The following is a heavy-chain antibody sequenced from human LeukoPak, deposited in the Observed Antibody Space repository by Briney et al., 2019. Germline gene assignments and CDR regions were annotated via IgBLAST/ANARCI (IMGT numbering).Heavy chain of an antibody. Sequence: PGGSLRLSCAASGFTISRDSMNWVRQAPGKGLEWISYISYDSAIKYYADSVRGRFTISRDNAKNSLYLQMHSLSAEDTAVYYCVRDNPRCCGVVPANIDDYWGQGTLVTVCS. J-gene: IGHJ4*02. V-gene: IGHV3-48*01. CDR1: GFTISRDS. D-gene: IGHD2-15*01. CDR2: ISYDSAIK. CDR3: VRDNPRCCGVVPANIDDY.